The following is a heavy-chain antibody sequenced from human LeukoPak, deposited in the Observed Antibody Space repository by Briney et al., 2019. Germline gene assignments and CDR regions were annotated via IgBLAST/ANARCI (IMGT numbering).Heavy chain of an antibody. V-gene: IGHV5-51*01. CDR1: GYSFGNYW. Sequence: AGESLKISCKVSGYSFGNYWIGGVRQMPGKGLEWMGIIYPGDFDTRYSPSFQGQVTISADESISTAYLQWSSLKASDTAMYYCAKKGPRCSGGSCYYFDYWGQGTLVTVSS. CDR2: IYPGDFDT. CDR3: AKKGPRCSGGSCYYFDY. D-gene: IGHD2-15*01. J-gene: IGHJ4*02.